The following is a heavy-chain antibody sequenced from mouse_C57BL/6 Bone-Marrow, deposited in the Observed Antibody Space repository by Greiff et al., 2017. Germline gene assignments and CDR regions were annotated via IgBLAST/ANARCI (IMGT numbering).Heavy chain of an antibody. CDR3: ARGTGSPFAY. Sequence: EVKLEESGGGLVKPGGSLKLSCAASGFTFSDYGMHWVRQAPEKGLEWVAYISSGSSTIYYADTVKGRFTISRDNAKNTLFLQMTSLRSEYTAMYYCARGTGSPFAYWGQGTLVTVSA. CDR2: ISSGSSTI. CDR1: GFTFSDYG. V-gene: IGHV5-17*01. D-gene: IGHD4-1*01. J-gene: IGHJ3*01.